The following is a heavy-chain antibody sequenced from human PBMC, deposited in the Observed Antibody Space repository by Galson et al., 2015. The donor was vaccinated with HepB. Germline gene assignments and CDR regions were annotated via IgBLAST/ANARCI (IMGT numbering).Heavy chain of an antibody. Sequence: SLRLSCAASGFTFSNAWMSWVRQAPGKGLEWVGRIKSRTDGGTTDYAAPVKGRFTISRDDSKNTLYLQMNSLKTEDTAVYYCTTVSGYGDYVWGSYRYRNWFDPWGQGTLVTVSS. J-gene: IGHJ5*02. CDR3: TTVSGYGDYVWGSYRYRNWFDP. CDR1: GFTFSNAW. V-gene: IGHV3-15*01. D-gene: IGHD3-16*02. CDR2: IKSRTDGGTT.